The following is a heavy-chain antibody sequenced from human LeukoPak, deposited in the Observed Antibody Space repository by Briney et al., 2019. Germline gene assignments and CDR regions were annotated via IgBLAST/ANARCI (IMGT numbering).Heavy chain of an antibody. J-gene: IGHJ4*02. CDR1: GGSISSGSYN. D-gene: IGHD5-24*01. V-gene: IGHV4-61*02. Sequence: KTSETLSLTCTVSGGSISSGSYNWSRIRQPAGKGLEWIGRIYTSGSTNYNPSLKSRVTISVDTSKNQFSLKLSSVTAADTAVYYCARELATMLYYFDYWGQGTLVTVSS. CDR3: ARELATMLYYFDY. CDR2: IYTSGST.